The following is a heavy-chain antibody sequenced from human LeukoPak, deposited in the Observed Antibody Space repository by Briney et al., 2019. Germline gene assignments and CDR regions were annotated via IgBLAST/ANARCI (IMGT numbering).Heavy chain of an antibody. Sequence: ASVKVSCKASGGTFSSYAISWVRQAPGQGLEWMGRIIPIVGTANYAQKFQGRVTITTDESTSTAYMELSSLRSEDTAVYYCARERGWDIVATPHDAFDIWGQGTMVTVSS. V-gene: IGHV1-69*05. J-gene: IGHJ3*02. CDR3: ARERGWDIVATPHDAFDI. CDR1: GGTFSSYA. D-gene: IGHD5-12*01. CDR2: IIPIVGTA.